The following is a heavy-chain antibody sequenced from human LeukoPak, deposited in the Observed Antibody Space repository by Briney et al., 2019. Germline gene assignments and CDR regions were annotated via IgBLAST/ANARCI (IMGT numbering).Heavy chain of an antibody. D-gene: IGHD3-22*01. J-gene: IGHJ4*02. V-gene: IGHV1-18*04. CDR1: GYTFTGYY. CDR2: ISAYNGNT. Sequence: ASVKVSCKASGYTFTGYYMHWVRQAPGQGLEWMGWISAYNGNTNYAQKLQGRVTMTTDTSTSTAYMELRSLRSDDTAVYYCARGGNYYDSSGYYYVGYFDYWGQGTLVTVSS. CDR3: ARGGNYYDSSGYYYVGYFDY.